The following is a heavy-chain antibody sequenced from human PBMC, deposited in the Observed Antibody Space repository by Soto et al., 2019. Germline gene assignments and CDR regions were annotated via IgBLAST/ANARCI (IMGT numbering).Heavy chain of an antibody. D-gene: IGHD6-19*01. CDR2: ISYDGSDK. Sequence: PGGSLRLSCAASGFTFSSYGMHWVRQAPGKGLEWVAVISYDGSDKYYADSVKGRFTTSRDNSKNTLYLQMNSLRAEDTAVYYCAKELIPRQWLPQIDYYGMDVWGQGTTVTVSS. V-gene: IGHV3-30*18. J-gene: IGHJ6*02. CDR1: GFTFSSYG. CDR3: AKELIPRQWLPQIDYYGMDV.